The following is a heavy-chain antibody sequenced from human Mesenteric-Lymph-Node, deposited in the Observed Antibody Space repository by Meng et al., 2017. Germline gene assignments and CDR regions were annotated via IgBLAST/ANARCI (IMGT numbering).Heavy chain of an antibody. Sequence: SVQVTCKASGGTFSSYAISWVRQAPGQGLEWMGRIIPILGIANYAQKFQGRVTITADKSTSTAYMELSSLRSEDRAVYYCARSRAVAVYFDYWGQGTLVTVSS. CDR2: IIPILGIA. D-gene: IGHD6-19*01. CDR3: ARSRAVAVYFDY. J-gene: IGHJ4*02. V-gene: IGHV1-69*04. CDR1: GGTFSSYA.